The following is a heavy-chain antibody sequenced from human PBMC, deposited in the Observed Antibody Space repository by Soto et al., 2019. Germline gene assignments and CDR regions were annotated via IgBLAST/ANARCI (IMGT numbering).Heavy chain of an antibody. CDR1: GGSVRTGSYH. J-gene: IGHJ4*02. CDR2: IPNNGSP. D-gene: IGHD7-27*01. V-gene: IGHV4-61*01. CDR3: ARPGWGGDS. Sequence: SETLSLTCSVSGGSVRTGSYHWSWIRQPPGKGLEWIGFIPNNGSPDYNPSLKSRVVVSIDRSKNQFSLKVNSVTAADTAVYFCARPGWGGDSWGQGTLVTVAS.